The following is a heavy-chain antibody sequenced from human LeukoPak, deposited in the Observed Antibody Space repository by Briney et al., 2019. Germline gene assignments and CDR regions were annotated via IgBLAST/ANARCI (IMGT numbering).Heavy chain of an antibody. D-gene: IGHD3-22*01. CDR1: GYTFTSYG. CDR3: ARESRDYYDSSEPDY. V-gene: IGHV1-18*01. Sequence: ASVKVSCKASGYTFTSYGISWVRQAPGQGLEWMGWISAYNGNTNYAQKLQGRVTMTTDTSTSTAYMELRSLRSDDTAVYYCARESRDYYDSSEPDYWGQGTLVTVSS. CDR2: ISAYNGNT. J-gene: IGHJ4*02.